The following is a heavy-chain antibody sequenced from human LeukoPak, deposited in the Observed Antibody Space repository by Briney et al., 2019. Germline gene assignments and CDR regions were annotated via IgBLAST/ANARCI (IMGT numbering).Heavy chain of an antibody. CDR1: GFTFSIYS. J-gene: IGHJ4*02. Sequence: GGSLRLSCAASGFTFSIYSINWVRQAPGKGLEWVSFITGNSNYIYYADSVKGRFTISRDNAKNSLYLQMNSLRAEDTAVYYCARGGPRDGYDYWGQGTLVTVSS. V-gene: IGHV3-21*01. CDR3: ARGGPRDGYDY. D-gene: IGHD5-18*01. CDR2: ITGNSNYI.